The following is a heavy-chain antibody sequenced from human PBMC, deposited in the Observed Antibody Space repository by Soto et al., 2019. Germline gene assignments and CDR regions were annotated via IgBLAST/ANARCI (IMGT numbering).Heavy chain of an antibody. CDR1: GASISSGGYS. J-gene: IGHJ5*02. V-gene: IGHV4-30-2*01. CDR3: ALVPGP. D-gene: IGHD3-10*01. Sequence: QLQLQESGSGLVKPSQTLSLTCAVSGASISSGGYSWSWIRLPPGKGLEWIGYIYHSGSTYYNPSLKRRVTISVDRSKNQLSMKLSSAAAAGTALYYWALVPGPWGQGTLVTVSS. CDR2: IYHSGST.